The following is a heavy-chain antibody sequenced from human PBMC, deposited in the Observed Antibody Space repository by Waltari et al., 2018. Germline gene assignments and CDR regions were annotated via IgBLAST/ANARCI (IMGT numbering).Heavy chain of an antibody. CDR1: GGSISSGGYY. D-gene: IGHD3-22*01. J-gene: IGHJ4*02. CDR3: ARGHSSGYERDY. V-gene: IGHV4-31*03. Sequence: QVQLQESGPGLVKPSQTLSLTCTVSGGSISSGGYYWSWIRQHPGKGLEWIGYIYYMGSTYYNPSLKSRVTISVDTSKNQFSLKLSSVTSADTAVYDWARGHSSGYERDYWGQGTLVTVSS. CDR2: IYYMGST.